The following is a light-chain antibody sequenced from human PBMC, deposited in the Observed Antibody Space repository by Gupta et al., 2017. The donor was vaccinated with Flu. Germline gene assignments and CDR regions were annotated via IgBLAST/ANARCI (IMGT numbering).Light chain of an antibody. CDR3: SSYTSSISYV. V-gene: IGLV2-14*01. CDR1: SSDVGGYNY. CDR2: EVS. J-gene: IGLJ1*01. Sequence: RAHTISRTGTSSDVGGYNYVSWYQQHPGKAPKLMIYEVSNRPSGVSNRFSGSKSGNTASLTISGLQAEDEADYYCSSYTSSISYVFGTGTKFTVL.